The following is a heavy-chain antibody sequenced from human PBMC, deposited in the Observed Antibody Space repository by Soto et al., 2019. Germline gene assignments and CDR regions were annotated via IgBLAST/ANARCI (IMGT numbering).Heavy chain of an antibody. CDR2: IYHSGST. Sequence: QLQLQESGSGLVKPSQTLSLTCAVSGGSISSGGYSWSWIRQPPGKGLEWIGYIYHSGSTYYNPSLKSRVTRSVDRSKNQFSLELSSVTAADTAVYSCAAGGGLPRYYWGQGTLVTVSS. J-gene: IGHJ4*02. CDR3: AAGGGLPRYY. CDR1: GGSISSGGYS. V-gene: IGHV4-30-2*01. D-gene: IGHD5-12*01.